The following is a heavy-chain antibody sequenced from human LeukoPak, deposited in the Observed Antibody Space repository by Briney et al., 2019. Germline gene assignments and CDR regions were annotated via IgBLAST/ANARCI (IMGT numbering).Heavy chain of an antibody. CDR3: ARGEYDTSGYHPTYFDY. V-gene: IGHV3-20*04. CDR2: INWNGGST. J-gene: IGHJ4*02. D-gene: IGHD3-22*01. Sequence: GGSLRLSCAASGFTFDDYGMSWVRQAPGKGLEWVSGINWNGGSTGYADSVKGRFTISRDNAKNSLYLQMNSLRAEDTAVYYCARGEYDTSGYHPTYFDYWGQGTLVTVSS. CDR1: GFTFDDYG.